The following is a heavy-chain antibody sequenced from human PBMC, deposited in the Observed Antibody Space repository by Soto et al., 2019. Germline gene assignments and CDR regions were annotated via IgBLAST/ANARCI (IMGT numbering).Heavy chain of an antibody. D-gene: IGHD1-26*01. J-gene: IGHJ6*02. CDR2: ISAYNGNT. CDR1: GYTFTSYG. CDR3: ARAVSGSYYGLTSYYYYYGMDV. V-gene: IGHV1-18*01. Sequence: ASVKVSCKASGYTFTSYGISWVRQAPGQGLEWMGWISAYNGNTNYAQKLQGRVTMTTDTSTSTAYMELRSLRSDDTAVYYCARAVSGSYYGLTSYYYYYGMDVWGQGTTVTVSS.